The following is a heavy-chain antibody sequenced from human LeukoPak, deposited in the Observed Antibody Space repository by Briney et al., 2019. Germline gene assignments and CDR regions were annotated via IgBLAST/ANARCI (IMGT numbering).Heavy chain of an antibody. CDR3: VSPRGFSYGYFDY. J-gene: IGHJ4*02. CDR2: IYYSKNT. V-gene: IGHV4-39*01. CDR1: GXSISSSSAY. D-gene: IGHD5-18*01. Sequence: SETLSLTWTVSGXSISSSSAYWGWIRQPPGKGLEWIGSIYYSKNTYYNPSLKSRVTISADTSKNQFSLTLGSVSATDTAVYYCVSPRGFSYGYFDYWGQGTLVTVSS.